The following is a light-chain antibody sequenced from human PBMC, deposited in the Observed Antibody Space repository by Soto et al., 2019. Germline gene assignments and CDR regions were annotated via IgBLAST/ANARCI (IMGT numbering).Light chain of an antibody. CDR2: LNSDGSH. CDR1: SGHSSYA. V-gene: IGLV4-69*01. J-gene: IGLJ2*01. CDR3: QTWDTGIVV. Sequence: QLVLTQSPSASASLGASVKLSCTLSSGHSSYAIAWHQQQPEEGPRYLMKLNSDGSHSKGDGIPDRFSGSSSGAERYLTISSLQSEDEADYYCQTWDTGIVVFGGGTKLTVL.